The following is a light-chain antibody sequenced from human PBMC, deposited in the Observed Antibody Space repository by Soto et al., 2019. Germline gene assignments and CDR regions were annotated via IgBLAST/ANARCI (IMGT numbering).Light chain of an antibody. CDR3: QSYDSSLSGVV. CDR2: GNS. Sequence: QLVLTQPPSVSGAPGKRAPISGPGSSSTIGAGYDVHWYQQLPGTAPKLLIYGNSNRPSGVPDRFSGSKSGTSASLAITGLQAEDEADYYCQSYDSSLSGVVFGGGTKLTVL. CDR1: SSTIGAGYD. V-gene: IGLV1-40*01. J-gene: IGLJ2*01.